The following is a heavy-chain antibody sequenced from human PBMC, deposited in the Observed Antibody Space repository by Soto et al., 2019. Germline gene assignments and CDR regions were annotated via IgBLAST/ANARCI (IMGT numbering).Heavy chain of an antibody. V-gene: IGHV3-23*01. CDR1: GFTFSSYD. Sequence: PGGSLRLSCAASGFTFSSYDMRWLRQAPGKGLEWVSTITGGGSPNYAVSVKGRFTISRDNSKNTLYLQMNSLRAEDTAVYFCAQGGFTSAYWGQGTLITVSS. CDR3: AQGGFTSAY. CDR2: ITGGGSP. J-gene: IGHJ4*02. D-gene: IGHD6-19*01.